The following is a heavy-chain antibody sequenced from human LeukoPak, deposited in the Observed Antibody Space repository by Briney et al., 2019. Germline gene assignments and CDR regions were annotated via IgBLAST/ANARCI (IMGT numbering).Heavy chain of an antibody. D-gene: IGHD6-19*01. V-gene: IGHV3-53*01. CDR2: LYSAGST. CDR1: GFSVSSNY. J-gene: IGHJ4*02. Sequence: AGGSLRLSCAASGFSVSSNYIIWVRQAPGEGLEWVSVLYSAGSTYFADSVKGRFTISRDNSKNTLYLQMNSLKPEDTAVYYCASGGDPQWLVHGEYWGQGTLVTVSS. CDR3: ASGGDPQWLVHGEY.